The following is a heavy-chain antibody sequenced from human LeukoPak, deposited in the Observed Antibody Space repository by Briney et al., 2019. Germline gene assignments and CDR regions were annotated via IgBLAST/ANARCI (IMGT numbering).Heavy chain of an antibody. CDR1: GGSISSYY. Sequence: PSETLSLTCTVSGGSISSYYWSWIRQPAGKGLKWIGRIYTSGSTNYNPSLKSRVTMSVDTSKNQFSLKLSSVTAADTAVYYCAREDYYDSSGYGSYWGQGTLVTVSS. CDR3: AREDYYDSSGYGSY. J-gene: IGHJ4*02. D-gene: IGHD3-22*01. CDR2: IYTSGST. V-gene: IGHV4-4*07.